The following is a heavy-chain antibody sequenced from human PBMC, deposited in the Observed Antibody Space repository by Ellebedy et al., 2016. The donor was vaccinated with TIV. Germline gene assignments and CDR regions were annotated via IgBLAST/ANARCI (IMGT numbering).Heavy chain of an antibody. CDR3: ARDLLMGADDY. CDR2: ISGSRSYI. J-gene: IGHJ4*02. Sequence: GESLKISXAASGFTFSSYAMSWVRQAPGKGLEWVSAISGSRSYIYYADSVTGRFTISRDNAKNSLYLQMNSLRAEDTAVYYCARDLLMGADDYWGQGTLVTVSS. V-gene: IGHV3-21*01. CDR1: GFTFSSYA. D-gene: IGHD1-26*01.